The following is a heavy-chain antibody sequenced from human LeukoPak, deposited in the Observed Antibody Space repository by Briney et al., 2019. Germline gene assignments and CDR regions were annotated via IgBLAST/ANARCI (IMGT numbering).Heavy chain of an antibody. J-gene: IGHJ4*02. D-gene: IGHD6-13*01. CDR3: ARDPHSSSSWDY. Sequence: PGGSLRLSCAASGFTFSSYGMHWVRQAPGKGLEWVSSISGSGGSTYYADSVKGRSTISRDNSKNTLYLQMNSLRAEDTAVYYCARDPHSSSSWDYWGQGTLVTVSS. CDR2: ISGSGGST. V-gene: IGHV3-23*01. CDR1: GFTFSSYG.